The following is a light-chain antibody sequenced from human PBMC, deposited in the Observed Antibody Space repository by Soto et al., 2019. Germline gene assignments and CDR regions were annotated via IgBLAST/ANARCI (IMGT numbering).Light chain of an antibody. V-gene: IGKV3-20*01. CDR1: QSISSSY. CDR2: GPS. CDR3: QQYDSSPRT. J-gene: IGKJ1*01. Sequence: EIVMTQSPATLSVSPGARATLSCRASQSISSSYLAWYQQKPGQAPRLLIYGPSSRATGIPDRFSGSGSGTDFALTINRLEPEDFAVYYCQQYDSSPRTFGQGTKVDIK.